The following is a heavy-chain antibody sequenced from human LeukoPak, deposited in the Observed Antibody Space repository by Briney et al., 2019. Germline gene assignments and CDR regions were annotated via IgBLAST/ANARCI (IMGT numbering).Heavy chain of an antibody. D-gene: IGHD3-10*01. V-gene: IGHV7-4-1*02. CDR2: MNTNTGKP. CDR1: GYTFTSYA. J-gene: IGHJ3*02. Sequence: ASVKVSCKASGYTFTSYAMNWVRQAPGQGLEWMGWMNTNTGKPTYAPGFTGRFVYSLDTSVSTAYLQISSLRAADSAVDYFARGDGLLCCGGFPDAFDSWGQRTMVTVSS. CDR3: ARGDGLLCCGGFPDAFDS.